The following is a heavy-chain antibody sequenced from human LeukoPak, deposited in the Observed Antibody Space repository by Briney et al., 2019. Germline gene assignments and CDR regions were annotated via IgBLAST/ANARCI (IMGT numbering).Heavy chain of an antibody. CDR2: ISGSGGST. J-gene: IGHJ4*02. V-gene: IGHV3-23*01. Sequence: PGGSLRLSCAASGFTFSSYAMSWVRQAPGKGLEWVSAISGSGGSTYYADSVKGRFTISRDNSKNTLYLQMNSLRAEDTAVYYCAKDRDFWSGYYLSDYWGQGTLVTVSS. D-gene: IGHD3-3*01. CDR3: AKDRDFWSGYYLSDY. CDR1: GFTFSSYA.